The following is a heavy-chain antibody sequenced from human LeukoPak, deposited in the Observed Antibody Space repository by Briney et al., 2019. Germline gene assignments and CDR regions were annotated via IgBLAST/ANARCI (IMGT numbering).Heavy chain of an antibody. CDR1: GGSISSSSYY. J-gene: IGHJ6*03. CDR3: ARGIYMTTVTTRYYYYYYMDV. CDR2: IYYSGST. V-gene: IGHV4-39*07. Sequence: SETLSLTCTVSGGSISSSSYYWGWIRQPPGKGLEWIGSIYYSGSTYYNPSLKSRVTISVDTSKNQFSLKLSSVTAADTAVYYCARGIYMTTVTTRYYYYYYMDVWGKGTTVTVSS. D-gene: IGHD4-17*01.